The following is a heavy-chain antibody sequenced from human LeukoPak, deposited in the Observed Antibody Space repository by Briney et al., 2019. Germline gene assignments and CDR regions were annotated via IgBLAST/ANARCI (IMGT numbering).Heavy chain of an antibody. V-gene: IGHV3-23*01. Sequence: GGSLRLSCAASGFTFSNHAMSWVRQAPGKGLQCVSGISGSGGTTYYAASVKGRYTISRDKSKNTLYLHMNSLRAEDTAVYYCAKDRGFWSGSGFDYWGPGIQVTVSS. CDR1: GFTFSNHA. J-gene: IGHJ4*02. CDR3: AKDRGFWSGSGFDY. CDR2: ISGSGGTT. D-gene: IGHD3-3*01.